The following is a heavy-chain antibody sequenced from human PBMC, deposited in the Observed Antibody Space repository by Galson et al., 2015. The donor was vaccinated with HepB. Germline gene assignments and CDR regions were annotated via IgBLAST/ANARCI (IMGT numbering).Heavy chain of an antibody. J-gene: IGHJ3*02. Sequence: SLRLSCAASGFTFSSYSMNWVRQAPGKGLEWVSSISSSSSYIYYADSVKGRFTISRDNAKNSLYLQMNSLRAEDTAVYYCARWTEDIVVVPAAIQDAFDIWGQGTMVTVSS. CDR2: ISSSSSYI. D-gene: IGHD2-2*01. CDR1: GFTFSSYS. CDR3: ARWTEDIVVVPAAIQDAFDI. V-gene: IGHV3-21*01.